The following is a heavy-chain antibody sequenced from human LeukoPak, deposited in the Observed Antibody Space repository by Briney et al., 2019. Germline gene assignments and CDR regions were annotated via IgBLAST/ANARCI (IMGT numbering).Heavy chain of an antibody. CDR3: ARGKTTVTTFWFDP. CDR2: IKQDGSEK. V-gene: IGHV3-7*01. J-gene: IGHJ5*02. Sequence: GGSLRLSCAASGFTFSSYWMSWVRQAPGKGLEWVANIKQDGSEKYYVDSVKGRFTISRDNAKNPLYLQMNSLRAEDTAVYYCARGKTTVTTFWFDPWGQGTLVTVSS. D-gene: IGHD4-17*01. CDR1: GFTFSSYW.